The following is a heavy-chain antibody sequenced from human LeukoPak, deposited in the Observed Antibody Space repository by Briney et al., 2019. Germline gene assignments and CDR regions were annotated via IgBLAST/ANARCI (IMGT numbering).Heavy chain of an antibody. D-gene: IGHD3-10*01. Sequence: ASVKVSCKASGYTFTSYGISWVRQAPGQGLEWMGWISAYNGNTNYAQKLQGRVTMTTDTSTSTAYMELGSLRSDDTAVYYCAREQLLWFGESSYGMDVWGQGTTVTVSS. CDR2: ISAYNGNT. CDR1: GYTFTSYG. CDR3: AREQLLWFGESSYGMDV. J-gene: IGHJ6*02. V-gene: IGHV1-18*01.